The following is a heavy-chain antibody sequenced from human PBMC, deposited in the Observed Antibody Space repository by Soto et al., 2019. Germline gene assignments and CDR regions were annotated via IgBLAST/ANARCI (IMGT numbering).Heavy chain of an antibody. J-gene: IGHJ4*02. CDR2: ISGSSSDT. V-gene: IGHV3-11*05. Sequence: QVQLVESGGGLVKPGGSLRLSCVASGFTFSNHYMSWIRQAPGKGLESLSYISGSSSDTNYADSVKGRFTISRDNAKNSLYLQMNSQRAEDTAVYYCATGPRWLGDWGQGTLVIVSS. CDR3: ATGPRWLGD. CDR1: GFTFSNHY. D-gene: IGHD3-10*01.